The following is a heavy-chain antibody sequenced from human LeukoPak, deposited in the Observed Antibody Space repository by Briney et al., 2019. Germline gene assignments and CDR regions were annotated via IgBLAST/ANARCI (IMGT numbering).Heavy chain of an antibody. CDR1: GGSISSYY. J-gene: IGHJ4*02. V-gene: IGHV4-59*01. Sequence: SGTLSLTCTVSGGSISSYYWSWIRQPPGKGLEWIGYIYYSGSTNYNPSLKSRVTISVDTSKNQFSLKLSSVTAADTAVYYCARLDGYNDYWGQGTLVTVSS. CDR2: IYYSGST. CDR3: ARLDGYNDY. D-gene: IGHD5-24*01.